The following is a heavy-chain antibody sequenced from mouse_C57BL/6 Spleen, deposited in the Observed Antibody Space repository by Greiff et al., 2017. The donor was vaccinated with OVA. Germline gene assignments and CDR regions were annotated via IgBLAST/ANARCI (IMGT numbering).Heavy chain of an antibody. V-gene: IGHV1-72*01. J-gene: IGHJ2*01. Sequence: VQLQQPGAELVKPGASVKLSCKASGYTFTSYWMHWVKQRPGRGLEWIGRIDPYSGGTKYNEKFKSKATLTVDKSSSTAYMQLSSLTSEDSAVYYCARSRLDYWGQGTTLTVSS. CDR2: IDPYSGGT. CDR3: ARSRLDY. CDR1: GYTFTSYW.